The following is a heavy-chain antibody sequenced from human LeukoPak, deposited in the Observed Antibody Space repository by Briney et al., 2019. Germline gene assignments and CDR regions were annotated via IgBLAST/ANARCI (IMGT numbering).Heavy chain of an antibody. CDR1: GYTFTSYD. D-gene: IGHD7-27*01. CDR2: MSPNSGDT. Sequence: ASVKVSCKASGYTFTSYDINWVRQAAGQRPEWMGWMSPNSGDTGYAQKFQDRVTMTRNTSISTAYMELSSLRSDDTAVYYCARGPPNWGYDYWGPGTLVTVSS. V-gene: IGHV1-8*01. CDR3: ARGPPNWGYDY. J-gene: IGHJ4*02.